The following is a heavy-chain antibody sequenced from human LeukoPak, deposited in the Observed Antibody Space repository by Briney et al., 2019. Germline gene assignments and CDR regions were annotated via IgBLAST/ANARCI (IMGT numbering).Heavy chain of an antibody. J-gene: IGHJ4*02. CDR1: GGSISSGGYS. CDR2: IYHSGST. Sequence: SETLSLTCAVSGGSISSGGYSWSWIRQPPGKGLEWIGYIYHSGSTYYNPSLKSRVTISVDRSKNQFSLKLSSVTAADTAVYYCARVGYYYDSSGYYPIPYFDYWGQGTLVTVSS. V-gene: IGHV4-30-2*01. CDR3: ARVGYYYDSSGYYPIPYFDY. D-gene: IGHD3-22*01.